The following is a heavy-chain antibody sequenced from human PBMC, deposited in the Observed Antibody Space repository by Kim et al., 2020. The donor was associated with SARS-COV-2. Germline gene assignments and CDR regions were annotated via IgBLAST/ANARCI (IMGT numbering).Heavy chain of an antibody. D-gene: IGHD4-17*01. V-gene: IGHV3-23*01. Sequence: GGSLRLSCAVSGFTLSSYAMSWVRQAPGKGLEWVSDIGRSGGSTYYADAVKGRFTISNDNTKNPLHQLKNSLGADDTAEYYGGKYYRGGLGPAFDYWGQG. CDR3: GKYYRGGLGPAFDY. CDR2: IGRSGGST. CDR1: GFTLSSYA. J-gene: IGHJ4*01.